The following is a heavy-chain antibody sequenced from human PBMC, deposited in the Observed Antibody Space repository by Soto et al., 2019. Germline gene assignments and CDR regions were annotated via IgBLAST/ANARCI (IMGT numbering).Heavy chain of an antibody. CDR1: GFTFSSYA. D-gene: IGHD2-21*02. CDR3: AKGCEVVTAIPFDY. Sequence: VQLVESGGGLVQPGGSLRLSCAASGFTFSSYAMNWVRQAPGKGLEWVSGISGSGGITYDSDSVQGRFTISRDNSKSTLYLQMSSLRAEDTAVYYCAKGCEVVTAIPFDYWGQGTMVTVSS. CDR2: ISGSGGIT. J-gene: IGHJ4*02. V-gene: IGHV3-23*04.